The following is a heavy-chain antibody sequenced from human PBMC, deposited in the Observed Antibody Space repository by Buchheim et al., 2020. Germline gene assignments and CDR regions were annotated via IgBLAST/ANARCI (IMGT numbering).Heavy chain of an antibody. V-gene: IGHV4-34*01. CDR3: ARQDYRPTVNIWFDP. Sequence: QVQLQQWGAGLLKPSETLSLTCAVYGGSFSDYYWSWIRQPPGKGLEWIGEINHSGSSNYNPSLKSRVTISVDASKSNLSLKLSSVTAADTAMYYCARQDYRPTVNIWFDPWGQGTL. D-gene: IGHD4-17*01. J-gene: IGHJ5*02. CDR1: GGSFSDYY. CDR2: INHSGSS.